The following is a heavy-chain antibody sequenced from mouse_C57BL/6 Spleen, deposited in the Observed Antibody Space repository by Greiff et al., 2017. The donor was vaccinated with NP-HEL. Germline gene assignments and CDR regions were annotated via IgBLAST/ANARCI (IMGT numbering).Heavy chain of an antibody. J-gene: IGHJ2*01. CDR1: GYTFTDYY. Sequence: VQLQQSGAELVRPGASVKLSCKASGYTFTDYYINWVKQRPGQGLEWIARIYPGSGNTYYNEKFKGKATLTAEKSSSTAYMQLSSLTSEDSAFYFCARWGYDYGFDYWGQGTTLTVSS. CDR2: IYPGSGNT. D-gene: IGHD2-4*01. V-gene: IGHV1-76*01. CDR3: ARWGYDYGFDY.